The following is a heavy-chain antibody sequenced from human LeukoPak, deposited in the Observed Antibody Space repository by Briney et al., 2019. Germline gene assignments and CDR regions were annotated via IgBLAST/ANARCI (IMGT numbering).Heavy chain of an antibody. V-gene: IGHV4-4*07. CDR3: ARDLAAASDY. CDR1: GGSISSYY. CDR2: IYTSGST. J-gene: IGHJ4*02. D-gene: IGHD6-13*01. Sequence: SETLSLTCTVSGGSISSYYWSWIRQSAGKGLEWIGRIYTSGSTNYNPSLKSRVTISVDKSKNQFSLKLSSVTAADTAVYYCARDLAAASDYWGQGTLVTVSS.